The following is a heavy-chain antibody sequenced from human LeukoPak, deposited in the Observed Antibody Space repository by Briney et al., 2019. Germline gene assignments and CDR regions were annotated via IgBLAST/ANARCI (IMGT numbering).Heavy chain of an antibody. Sequence: TSETLSLTCSVSGGSVSSSTYDWGWIRQPPGKGLEWIGNIYYSGTTYYNPSLKSRVTISIDTSKKQFSLKLTSVTAADTAVYYCVRRVLSFSRPSNFDYWGRGILVTLSS. CDR1: GGSVSSSTYD. CDR2: IYYSGTT. J-gene: IGHJ4*02. D-gene: IGHD2-2*01. CDR3: VRRVLSFSRPSNFDY. V-gene: IGHV4-39*01.